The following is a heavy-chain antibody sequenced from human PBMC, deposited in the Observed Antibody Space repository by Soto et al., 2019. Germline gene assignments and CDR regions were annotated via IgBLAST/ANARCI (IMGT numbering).Heavy chain of an antibody. D-gene: IGHD3-10*01. J-gene: IGHJ4*02. CDR3: ARTVGSGSPDFDY. CDR2: IYYSGNS. CDR1: GGSITSDGYY. Sequence: SLSLACRVSGGSITSDGYYWSWIRQFPGKGLEWIGHIYYSGNSYYNLSLGSRLLISVDTSKNQFSLKLSSVTAADTAVYYCARTVGSGSPDFDYWGQGILVTVYS. V-gene: IGHV4-31*03.